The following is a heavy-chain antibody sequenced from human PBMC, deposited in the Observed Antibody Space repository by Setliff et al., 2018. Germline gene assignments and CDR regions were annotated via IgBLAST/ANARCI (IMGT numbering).Heavy chain of an antibody. D-gene: IGHD6-19*01. CDR2: VYYSGNT. J-gene: IGHJ6*03. CDR1: GYSIGYSIGSGHY. Sequence: SETLSLTCAVSGYSIGYSIGSGHYWGWIRQPPGKGLEWIGSVYYSGNTYYSPSLKSRVTMFVDTSKNQFSLKLNSVTAADMAVYYCAREQWLDPPGYYYMDVWAKGTTVTVSS. V-gene: IGHV4-38-2*02. CDR3: AREQWLDPPGYYYMDV.